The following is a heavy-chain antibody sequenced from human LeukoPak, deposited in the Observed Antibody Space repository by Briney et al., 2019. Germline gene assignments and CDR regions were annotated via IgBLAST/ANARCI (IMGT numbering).Heavy chain of an antibody. CDR2: MNIDGSEK. CDR3: AREDYYDSSGISSAFDI. CDR1: GFTFISYW. Sequence: GGSLRLSCAASGFTFISYWMGWVRQAPGKRPEWVANMNIDGSEKYYADSVKGRFTISRDNAKNSLYLQMNSLRAEDTAVYYCAREDYYDSSGISSAFDIWGQGTMVTVSS. D-gene: IGHD3-22*01. J-gene: IGHJ3*02. V-gene: IGHV3-7*01.